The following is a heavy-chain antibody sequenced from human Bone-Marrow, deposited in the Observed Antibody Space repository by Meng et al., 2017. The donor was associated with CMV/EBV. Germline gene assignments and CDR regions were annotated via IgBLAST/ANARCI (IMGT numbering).Heavy chain of an antibody. Sequence: QVQLVQAGAEVKKPGASVKVSCKASGYTFTSYGISWVRQAPGQGLEWMGGIIPIFGTANYAQKFQGRVTITADESTSTAYMELSSLRSEDTAVYYCARGLYADIVATPFDYWGQGTLVTVSS. D-gene: IGHD5-12*01. CDR1: GYTFTSYG. J-gene: IGHJ4*02. CDR3: ARGLYADIVATPFDY. CDR2: IIPIFGTA. V-gene: IGHV1-69*01.